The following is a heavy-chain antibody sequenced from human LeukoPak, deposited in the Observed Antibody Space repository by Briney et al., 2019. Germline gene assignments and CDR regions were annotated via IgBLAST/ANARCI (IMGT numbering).Heavy chain of an antibody. J-gene: IGHJ4*02. Sequence: GGSLRLSCAASGFTFSVHYMTWIREAPGKGLQWISYISNDGTKTYYADSVRGRFTISRDNGKNLVYLQMNSLRVEDTAVYYCARVFSHWGWPGDYYFDYWGQGSLVTVSS. CDR2: ISNDGTKT. CDR1: GFTFSVHY. CDR3: ARVFSHWGWPGDYYFDY. D-gene: IGHD3-16*01. V-gene: IGHV3-11*04.